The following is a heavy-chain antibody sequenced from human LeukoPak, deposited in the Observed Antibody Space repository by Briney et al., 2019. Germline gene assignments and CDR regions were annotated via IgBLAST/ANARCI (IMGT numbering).Heavy chain of an antibody. D-gene: IGHD2-2*01. Sequence: SETLSLTCAVSGYSISSGYYWGWIRQPPGKGLEWIGSIFHSGSTNYNPSLKSRVTISVDTSKNQFSLKMRSVTAADTAVYYCGGRLVAPAALDYWGQGTLVTISS. V-gene: IGHV4-38-2*01. CDR2: IFHSGST. CDR1: GYSISSGYY. CDR3: GGRLVAPAALDY. J-gene: IGHJ4*02.